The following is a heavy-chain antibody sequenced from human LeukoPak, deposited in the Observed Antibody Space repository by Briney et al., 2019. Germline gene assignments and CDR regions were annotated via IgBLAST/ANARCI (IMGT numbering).Heavy chain of an antibody. D-gene: IGHD2-2*01. CDR2: IWNDGSNK. J-gene: IGHJ6*03. CDR1: GFIFSNYG. CDR3: AKDGGIVVVPATYYMDV. V-gene: IGHV3-30*02. Sequence: QTGGSLRLSCAASGFIFSNYGMHWVRQAPGKGLEWVAFIWNDGSNKYYADSVKGRFTISRDNSKNTLYLQMNSLRAEDTAVYYCAKDGGIVVVPATYYMDVWGKGTTVTVSS.